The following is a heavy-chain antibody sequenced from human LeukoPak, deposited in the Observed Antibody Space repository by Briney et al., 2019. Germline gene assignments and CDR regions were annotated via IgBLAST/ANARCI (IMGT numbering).Heavy chain of an antibody. CDR2: ISYDGSNK. Sequence: GGSLRLSCAASGFTFSSYAMHWVRQAPGKGPEWVAVISYDGSNKYYADSVKGRFTISRDNSKNTLYLQMNSLRAEDTAVYYCASIMVRGVIMAFDPWGQGTLVTVAS. CDR1: GFTFSSYA. D-gene: IGHD3-10*01. CDR3: ASIMVRGVIMAFDP. J-gene: IGHJ5*02. V-gene: IGHV3-30*04.